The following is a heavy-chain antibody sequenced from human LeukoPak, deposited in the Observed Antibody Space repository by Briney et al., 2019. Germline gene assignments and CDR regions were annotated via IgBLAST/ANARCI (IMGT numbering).Heavy chain of an antibody. V-gene: IGHV1-69*04. CDR2: IIPILGIA. Sequence: GASVKVSCKASGGTFSSYAISWVRQAPGQGLEWMGRIIPILGIANYAQKFQGGVTITADKSTSTAYMELSSLRSEDTAVYYCARDLRQLSCEVVGYYGMDVWGQGTTVTVSS. CDR1: GGTFSSYA. D-gene: IGHD5-24*01. J-gene: IGHJ6*02. CDR3: ARDLRQLSCEVVGYYGMDV.